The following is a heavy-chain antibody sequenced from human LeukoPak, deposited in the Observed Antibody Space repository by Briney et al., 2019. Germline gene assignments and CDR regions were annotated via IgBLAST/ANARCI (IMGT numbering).Heavy chain of an antibody. J-gene: IGHJ3*02. Sequence: ASVKVSCKASGYTFTSYDINWVRQATGQGLEWMGWMNPNSGNTGYAQKFQGRVTITRNTSISTAYMELSSLRSGDTAVYYCASFFGVVDAFDIWGQGTMVTVSS. CDR2: MNPNSGNT. CDR1: GYTFTSYD. V-gene: IGHV1-8*03. D-gene: IGHD3-3*01. CDR3: ASFFGVVDAFDI.